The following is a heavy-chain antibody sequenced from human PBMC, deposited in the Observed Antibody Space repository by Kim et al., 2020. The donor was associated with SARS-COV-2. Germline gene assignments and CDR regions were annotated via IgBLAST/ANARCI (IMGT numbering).Heavy chain of an antibody. J-gene: IGHJ6*02. CDR1: GFTFSSYS. CDR3: ARAYYYDSSGYYSTLYYWYYYGMDV. CDR2: ISSSSSYI. V-gene: IGHV3-21*01. D-gene: IGHD3-22*01. Sequence: GGSLRLSCAASGFTFSSYSMNWVRQAPGKGLEWVSSISSSSSYIYYADSVKGRFTISRDNAKNSLYLQMNSLRAEDTAVYYCARAYYYDSSGYYSTLYYWYYYGMDVWGQGTTVTVSS.